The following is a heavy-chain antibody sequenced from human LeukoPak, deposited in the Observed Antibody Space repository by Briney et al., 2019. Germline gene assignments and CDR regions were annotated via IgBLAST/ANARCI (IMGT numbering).Heavy chain of an antibody. CDR2: IRSDGSEK. V-gene: IGHV3-30*02. J-gene: IGHJ4*02. CDR3: AKHDSSSVY. D-gene: IGHD3-22*01. Sequence: GGSLRLSCAASGFTFSSYSMNWVRQAPGKGLEWVAFIRSDGSEKNYAGSVKGRFTISRDNSKNTLYVQMNSLRADDTAVYYCAKHDSSSVYWGQGTLVTVSS. CDR1: GFTFSSYS.